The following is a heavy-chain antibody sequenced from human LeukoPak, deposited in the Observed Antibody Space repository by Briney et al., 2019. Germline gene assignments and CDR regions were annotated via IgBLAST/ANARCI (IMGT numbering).Heavy chain of an antibody. Sequence: GGSLRLSFEASEFTFNTYSMNWVRQAPGKGLEWVSSISYTSNDIDYADSMKGRFTISRDNAKNSLYLQMNSLRDEDTAVYYCARDPYSGNYGDYYYYYMDVWGKGTTVTVSS. CDR1: EFTFNTYS. J-gene: IGHJ6*03. CDR2: ISYTSNDI. D-gene: IGHD1-26*01. V-gene: IGHV3-21*01. CDR3: ARDPYSGNYGDYYYYYMDV.